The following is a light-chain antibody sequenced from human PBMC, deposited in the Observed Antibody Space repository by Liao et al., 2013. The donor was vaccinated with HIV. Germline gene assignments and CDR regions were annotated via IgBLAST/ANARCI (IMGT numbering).Light chain of an antibody. J-gene: IGLJ1*01. Sequence: SYELTQPPSVSVSPGQTASITCSGDKLGDKYACWYQQKPGQAPVVVMYYDSDRPPGIPERFSGSKSGNTATLTISRVEAGDEADYFCHIWDRSSDDYVFGTGTKVTVL. CDR3: HIWDRSSDDYV. CDR2: YDS. V-gene: IGLV3-1*01. CDR1: KLGDKY.